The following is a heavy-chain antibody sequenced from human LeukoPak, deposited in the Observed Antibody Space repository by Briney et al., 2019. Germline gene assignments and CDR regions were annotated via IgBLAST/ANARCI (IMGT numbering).Heavy chain of an antibody. Sequence: PGGSLRLSCANSGFTFSGSAIHWVRQASGKGLEWVGRIRSKANNYATTDVASVRGRFTISRDDSKNTAYLQMNSLKTEDTAVYYCTRPSFDSSVSGVVYWGQGTLVTVSS. CDR2: IRSKANNYAT. CDR1: GFTFSGSA. D-gene: IGHD3-22*01. V-gene: IGHV3-73*01. J-gene: IGHJ4*02. CDR3: TRPSFDSSVSGVVY.